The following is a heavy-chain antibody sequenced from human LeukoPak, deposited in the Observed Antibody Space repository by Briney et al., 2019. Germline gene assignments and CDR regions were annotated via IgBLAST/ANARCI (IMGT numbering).Heavy chain of an antibody. V-gene: IGHV1-2*02. J-gene: IGHJ3*02. Sequence: ASVKVSCKASGYTFTGHFMHWVRQAPGQGLEWMGWISPNSGDTNYAQKFQGRVTMTSDTSSSTAYMELSRLRSDDTAVYYCARSYYYDTTGYTHDDAFDIWGQGTMVTVSS. CDR1: GYTFTGHF. CDR3: ARSYYYDTTGYTHDDAFDI. CDR2: ISPNSGDT. D-gene: IGHD3-22*01.